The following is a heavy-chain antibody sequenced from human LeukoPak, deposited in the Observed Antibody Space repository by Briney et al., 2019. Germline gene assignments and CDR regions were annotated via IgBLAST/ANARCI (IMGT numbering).Heavy chain of an antibody. CDR1: GFTFSSYA. V-gene: IGHV3-30*04. J-gene: IGHJ4*02. CDR2: ISYDGSNK. CDR3: ARDGAAGDYPTYYFDY. D-gene: IGHD4-17*01. Sequence: PGGSLRLSCAASGFTFSSYAMHWVRQAPGKGLEWVAVISYDGSNKYYAESVKGRFTISRDNSKNTLYLQMNSLRAEDTAVYYCARDGAAGDYPTYYFDYWGQGTLVTVSS.